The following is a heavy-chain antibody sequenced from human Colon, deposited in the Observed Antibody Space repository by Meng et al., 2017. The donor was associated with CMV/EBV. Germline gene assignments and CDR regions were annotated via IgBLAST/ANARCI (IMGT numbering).Heavy chain of an antibody. CDR3: ASEVTMVRGLTVMSYFDS. D-gene: IGHD3-10*01. CDR1: CTNYP. V-gene: IGHV7-4-1*02. Sequence: CTNYPLNWVRQGHGKALEWMGWINTNPGNPTYAQGFTGHHVFSLGTPVSTASLDISSLKAEDTAFYYCASEVTMVRGLTVMSYFDSWGQGTLVTVSS. CDR2: INTNPGNP. J-gene: IGHJ4*02.